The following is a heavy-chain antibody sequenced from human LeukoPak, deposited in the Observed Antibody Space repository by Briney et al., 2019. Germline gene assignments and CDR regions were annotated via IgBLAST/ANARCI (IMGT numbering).Heavy chain of an antibody. D-gene: IGHD2-2*01. CDR2: IYYSGSI. Sequence: SETLSLTCTVSGASISLGGYYWSWIRQRQGKGLVWIGYIYYSGSIYYNSTLPSLKSRVTISVDTSKNQFSLKLSSVTAADTAVYYCARTRSTTSSIDYWGQGTLVTVSS. CDR1: GASISLGGYY. J-gene: IGHJ4*02. CDR3: ARTRSTTSSIDY. V-gene: IGHV4-31*03.